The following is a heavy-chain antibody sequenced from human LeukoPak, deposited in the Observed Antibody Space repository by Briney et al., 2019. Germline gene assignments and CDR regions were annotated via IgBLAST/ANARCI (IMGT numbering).Heavy chain of an antibody. CDR1: GASFIIYY. CDR3: AIWFGEAFDY. J-gene: IGHJ4*02. V-gene: IGHV4-34*01. Sequence: SQSLSPTCAVDGASFIIYYRGWIRQPPGRGLEWIGEINLIVSTNYNTSLKSRVTISVDTSKNQFSLKLSSVTAADTAVYYGAIWFGEAFDYWGQGTLVTVSS. CDR2: INLIVST. D-gene: IGHD3-10*01.